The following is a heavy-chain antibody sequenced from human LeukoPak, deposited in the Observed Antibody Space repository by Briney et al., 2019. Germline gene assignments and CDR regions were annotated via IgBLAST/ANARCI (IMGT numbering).Heavy chain of an antibody. D-gene: IGHD3-16*02. CDR2: IYYSGST. V-gene: IGHV4-31*03. CDR1: GGSISSGGYY. J-gene: IGHJ4*02. Sequence: SETLSLTCTVSGGSISSGGYYWSWIRQHPGKGLEWIGYIYYSGSTYYNPSLKSRVTISVDTSKNQFSLKLSSVTAADTAVYYCAREATFGGVIFFGYWGQGTLVTVSS. CDR3: AREATFGGVIFFGY.